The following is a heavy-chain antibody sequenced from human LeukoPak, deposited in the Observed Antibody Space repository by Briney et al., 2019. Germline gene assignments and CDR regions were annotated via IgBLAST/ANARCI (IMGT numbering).Heavy chain of an antibody. CDR1: GGSISSGDYY. CDR3: ARAGGYGSEGFDY. V-gene: IGHV4-30-4*01. D-gene: IGHD3-10*01. CDR2: IYYSGST. J-gene: IGHJ4*02. Sequence: PSQTLSLTCTVSGGSISSGDYYWSWIRQPPGKGLEWIGYIYYSGSTYYNPSLKGRVTISVDTSKNQFSLKLSSVTAADTAVYYCARAGGYGSEGFDYWGQGTLVTVSS.